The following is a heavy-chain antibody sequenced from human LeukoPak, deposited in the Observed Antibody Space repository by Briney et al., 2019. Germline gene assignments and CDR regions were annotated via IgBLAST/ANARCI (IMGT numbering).Heavy chain of an antibody. V-gene: IGHV3-53*01. D-gene: IGHD3-22*01. CDR1: GFTVSSNY. Sequence: GGSLRLSCAASGFTVSSNYMSWVRQAPGKGLEWVSVIYSGGSTYYANSVKGRFTISRDNSKNTLYLQMNSLRAEDTAVYYCAKWSGDSSGYYHLYYYMDVWGKGTTVTVSS. CDR2: IYSGGST. CDR3: AKWSGDSSGYYHLYYYMDV. J-gene: IGHJ6*03.